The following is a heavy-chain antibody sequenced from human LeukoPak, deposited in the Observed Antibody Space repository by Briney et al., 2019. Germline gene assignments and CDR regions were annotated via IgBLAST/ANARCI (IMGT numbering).Heavy chain of an antibody. D-gene: IGHD3-10*01. J-gene: IGHJ4*02. CDR2: IAWDGGST. Sequence: GGSLRLSCAASGFTFDDYAMPWVRQAPGKGLEWVSLIAWDGGSTFYTDSVRGRFTISRDNARNSLFLQMNSLRPEDTAFYYCAKVHDPYGSGSFFDYWGQGTLVSVSS. CDR1: GFTFDDYA. CDR3: AKVHDPYGSGSFFDY. V-gene: IGHV3-43D*03.